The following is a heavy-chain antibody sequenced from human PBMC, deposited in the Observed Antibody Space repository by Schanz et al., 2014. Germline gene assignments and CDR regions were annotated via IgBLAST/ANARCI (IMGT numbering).Heavy chain of an antibody. CDR2: ISYDGSNK. J-gene: IGHJ4*02. D-gene: IGHD2-2*02. Sequence: QVQLVESGGGVVQPGRSLRLSCAASGFTFSSYGMHWVRQSPGKGLEWVALISYDGSNKYYADSVKGRFTISRDSSKNTLYLQMNSLRAEDTAVYYCAGGEYQLLYANWGQGTLVTVSS. CDR1: GFTFSSYG. CDR3: AGGEYQLLYAN. V-gene: IGHV3-30*03.